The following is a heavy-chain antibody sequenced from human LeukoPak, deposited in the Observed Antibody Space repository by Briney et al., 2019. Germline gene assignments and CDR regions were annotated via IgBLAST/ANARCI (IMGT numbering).Heavy chain of an antibody. CDR3: AVRTEQYSSSWIDDY. CDR2: IYYSGST. D-gene: IGHD6-13*01. V-gene: IGHV4-39*01. J-gene: IGHJ4*02. CDR1: GGSISSSSYY. Sequence: SETLSLTCTVSGGSISSSSYYWGWIRQPPGKGLEWIGSIYYSGSTYYNPSLKSRVTISVDTSKNQFSLKLSSVTAADTAVYYCAVRTEQYSSSWIDDYWGQGTLVTVSS.